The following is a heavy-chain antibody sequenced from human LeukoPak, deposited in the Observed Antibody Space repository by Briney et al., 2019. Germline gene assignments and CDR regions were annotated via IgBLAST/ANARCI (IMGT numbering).Heavy chain of an antibody. V-gene: IGHV1-18*01. J-gene: IGHJ5*02. CDR1: GYSFISYG. Sequence: ASVKVSCKASGYSFISYGISWVRQAPGQGLEWMGWISAYNGNTNYAQKLQGRVTMTTDTSTSTAYMELRSLRSDDTAVYYCARDHFITRIDPWGQGTLVTVSS. CDR3: ARDHFITRIDP. CDR2: ISAYNGNT. D-gene: IGHD3-22*01.